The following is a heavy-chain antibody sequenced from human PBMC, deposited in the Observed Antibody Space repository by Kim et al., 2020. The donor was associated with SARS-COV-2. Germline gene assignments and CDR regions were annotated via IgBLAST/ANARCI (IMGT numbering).Heavy chain of an antibody. J-gene: IGHJ4*02. CDR2: INHSGRT. CDR3: ARGLYNTSGSGSHYCDL. D-gene: IGHD3-10*01. Sequence: SETLSLTCAVYGGSFSGFYWSWIRQPPGRGLEWIGEINHSGRTNYNPSLKSRLTISVDTSKNHFSLKLTSVTAADTAVYYCARGLYNTSGSGSHYCDLWGQGTLVTVSS. CDR1: GGSFSGFY. V-gene: IGHV4-34*01.